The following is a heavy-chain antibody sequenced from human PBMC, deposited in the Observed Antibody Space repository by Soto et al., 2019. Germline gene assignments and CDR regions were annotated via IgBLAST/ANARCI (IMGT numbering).Heavy chain of an antibody. V-gene: IGHV4-30-4*01. J-gene: IGHJ5*02. CDR3: ARVTPYYDFWSGYSTTGYNWFDP. CDR1: GGSISSGDYY. D-gene: IGHD3-3*01. Sequence: SETLSLTCTVSGGSISSGDYYWSWIRQPPGKGLEWIGYIYYSGSTYYNPSLKSRVTISVDTSKNQFSLKLSSVTAADTAVYYCARVTPYYDFWSGYSTTGYNWFDPWGQGTLVTVSS. CDR2: IYYSGST.